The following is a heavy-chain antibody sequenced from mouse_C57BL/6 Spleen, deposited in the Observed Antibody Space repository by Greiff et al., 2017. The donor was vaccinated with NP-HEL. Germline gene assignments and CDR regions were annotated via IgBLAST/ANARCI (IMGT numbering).Heavy chain of an antibody. CDR3: ARKGITTVGLDY. Sequence: QVQLKQSGPGLVQPSQSLSITCTVSGFSLTSYGVHWVRQSPGKGLEWLGVIWSGGSTDDNAAFISRLSISKDNSKSQVFFKMNSLQADDTAIYYCARKGITTVGLDYWGQGTTLTVSS. CDR2: IWSGGST. J-gene: IGHJ2*01. V-gene: IGHV2-2*01. D-gene: IGHD1-1*01. CDR1: GFSLTSYG.